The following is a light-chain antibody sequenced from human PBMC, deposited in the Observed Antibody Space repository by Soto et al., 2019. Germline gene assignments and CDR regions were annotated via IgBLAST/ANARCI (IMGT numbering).Light chain of an antibody. CDR1: HDIRKY. V-gene: IGKV1-33*01. CDR2: DAS. CDR3: QQYENFPVT. J-gene: IGKJ5*01. Sequence: DIQMTQSPSSLSASVGDRVTITCQASHDIRKYLNWYQQKPGKAPKLLIYDASNLETGVPSRFTGSGSGTDFTFTISSLQPEDIATYYCQQYENFPVTFGRGTRLEIK.